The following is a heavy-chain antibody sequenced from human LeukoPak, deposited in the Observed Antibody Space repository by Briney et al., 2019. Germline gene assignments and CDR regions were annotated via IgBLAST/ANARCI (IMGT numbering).Heavy chain of an antibody. V-gene: IGHV3-9*01. CDR2: VSWNDGSI. CDR3: AKDRYYYGSGSPVFDY. D-gene: IGHD3-10*01. Sequence: GGSLRLSCAASGFTFDDYVMHWVRQAPGKGLERVSGVSWNDGSIGYADSVKGRFTISRDNAKNSLYLQMNSLRPEDTALYYCAKDRYYYGSGSPVFDYWGQGTLVTVAS. CDR1: GFTFDDYV. J-gene: IGHJ4*02.